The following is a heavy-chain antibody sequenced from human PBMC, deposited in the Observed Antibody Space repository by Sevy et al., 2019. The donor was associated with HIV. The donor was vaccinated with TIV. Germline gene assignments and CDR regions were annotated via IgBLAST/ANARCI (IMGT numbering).Heavy chain of an antibody. D-gene: IGHD2-21*02. CDR2: VSLSGGIT. CDR1: GFTFSRYA. Sequence: GGSLRLSCEASGFTFSRYAMSWVRQAPGKGLEWVSSVSLSGGITSYADSVKGRFTITRDTSKNTVYLKMNSLRADDAAVHYYANEDCGDCCSLDYWGQGTLVTVSS. CDR3: ANEDCGDCCSLDY. V-gene: IGHV3-23*01. J-gene: IGHJ4*02.